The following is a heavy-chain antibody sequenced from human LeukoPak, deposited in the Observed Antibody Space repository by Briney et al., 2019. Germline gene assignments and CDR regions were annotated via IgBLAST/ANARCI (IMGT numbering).Heavy chain of an antibody. D-gene: IGHD2-2*01. CDR1: GFTFSSYW. Sequence: PGGSLRLSCAASGFTFSSYWMSWVRQAPGKGLEWVANIKQDGSEKYYVDSVEGRFTISRDNAKNSLYLQMNSLRAEDTAVYYCARRCSSTSCHGFDYWGQGTLVTVSS. CDR3: ARRCSSTSCHGFDY. CDR2: IKQDGSEK. V-gene: IGHV3-7*01. J-gene: IGHJ4*02.